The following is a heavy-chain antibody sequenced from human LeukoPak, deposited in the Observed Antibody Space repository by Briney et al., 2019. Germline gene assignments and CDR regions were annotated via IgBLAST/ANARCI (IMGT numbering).Heavy chain of an antibody. Sequence: PGGSLRLSCAASGFTFSAFWMHWVRQAPGKGLVWVSRINSDDSRTTYADSVKGRFTISRDNAKNTLYLQMNSLRAEDTAVYFCARGGLSIMGYWGQGTLVTVSS. CDR3: ARGGLSIMGY. CDR2: INSDDSRT. CDR1: GFTFSAFW. D-gene: IGHD2/OR15-2a*01. V-gene: IGHV3-74*01. J-gene: IGHJ4*02.